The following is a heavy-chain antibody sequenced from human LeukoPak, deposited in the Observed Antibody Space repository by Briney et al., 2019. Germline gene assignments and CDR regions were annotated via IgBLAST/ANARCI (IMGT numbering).Heavy chain of an antibody. V-gene: IGHV4-34*01. CDR3: ARVGGDYGDYDSFALDY. CDR2: INHSGST. CDR1: GGSFSGYY. Sequence: PSETLSLTCAVYGGSFSGYYWSWIRQPPGKGLEWIGEINHSGSTNYNPSLKSRVTISVDTSKNQFSLKLSSVTAADTAVYYCARVGGDYGDYDSFALDYWGQGTLVTVSS. D-gene: IGHD4-17*01. J-gene: IGHJ4*02.